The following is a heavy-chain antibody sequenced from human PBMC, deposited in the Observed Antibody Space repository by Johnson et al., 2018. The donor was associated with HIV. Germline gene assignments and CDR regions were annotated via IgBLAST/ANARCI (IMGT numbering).Heavy chain of an antibody. CDR2: ISWTCGSI. D-gene: IGHD5-12*01. CDR3: ASGDEDGF. CDR1: GFTFDDYG. Sequence: VQLVESGGGLVQRGGSLRLSCAASGFTFDDYGMSWVRQAPGKGLEWVSGISWTCGSIGYADSVNGRFTISRDNAKNTMYLQMNSLRGEDTAVYFCASGDEDGFWGQGTMVTVSS. V-gene: IGHV3-9*01. J-gene: IGHJ3*01.